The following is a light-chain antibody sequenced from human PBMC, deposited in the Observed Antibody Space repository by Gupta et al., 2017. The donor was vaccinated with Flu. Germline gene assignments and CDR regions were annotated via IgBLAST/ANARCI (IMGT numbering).Light chain of an antibody. CDR1: QSLVYKNGVTY. V-gene: IGKV2-30*01. CDR3: RRGTHPWT. J-gene: IGKJ2*02. CDR2: EVS. Sequence: DVVMAQSPLSLPVTLGQPASISCRSSQSLVYKNGVTYLNWFQQRPGQSPRRLIYEVSNRDYGGPDRFSGSGSDTDFTLKSSRGEAEDVGVYYCRRGTHPWTFGQGTRLEI.